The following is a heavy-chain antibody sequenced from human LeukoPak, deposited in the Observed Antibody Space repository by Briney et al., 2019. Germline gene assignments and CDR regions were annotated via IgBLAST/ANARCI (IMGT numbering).Heavy chain of an antibody. CDR3: ARFIVVVPAAIGYAFDI. V-gene: IGHV1-69*13. J-gene: IGHJ3*02. D-gene: IGHD2-2*01. Sequence: ATVKVSCKASGGTFSSYAISWVRHAPGQALEWMGGIIPIFGTANYAQNFQGRVTITADESTSTAYMELSSLRSEDTAVYYCARFIVVVPAAIGYAFDIWGQGTMVTVSS. CDR1: GGTFSSYA. CDR2: IIPIFGTA.